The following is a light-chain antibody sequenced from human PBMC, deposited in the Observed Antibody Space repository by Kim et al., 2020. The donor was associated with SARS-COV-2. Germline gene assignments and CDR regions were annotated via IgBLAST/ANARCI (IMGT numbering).Light chain of an antibody. CDR1: QDISNY. CDR3: QQYDNLPRYT. CDR2: DAS. J-gene: IGKJ2*01. V-gene: IGKV1-33*01. Sequence: DIQMTQSPSSLSASVGDRVTITCQASQDISNYLNWYQQKPGKAPKLLIYDASNLETGVPSRFSGSGSGTDFTFTISSLQHEDIATYYCQQYDNLPRYTFGKGTKLEIK.